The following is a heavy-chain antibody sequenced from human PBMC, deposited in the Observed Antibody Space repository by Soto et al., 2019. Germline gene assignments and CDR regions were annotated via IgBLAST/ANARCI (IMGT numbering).Heavy chain of an antibody. CDR3: ARDGEWDRGFYHYGMDI. V-gene: IGHV1-2*02. Sequence: ASVKVSCKASGYTFTDYYMHWVRQSPGQGLEWMGWIHPNSGGTKFPQKFQGRVIMTRDTSVNTAYMELSGLTSDDTAVYYCARDGEWDRGFYHYGMDIWGQGTTVTVSS. D-gene: IGHD7-27*01. CDR2: IHPNSGGT. CDR1: GYTFTDYY. J-gene: IGHJ6*02.